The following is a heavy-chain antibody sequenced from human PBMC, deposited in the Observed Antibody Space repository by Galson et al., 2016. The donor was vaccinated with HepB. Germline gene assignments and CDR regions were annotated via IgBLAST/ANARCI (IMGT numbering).Heavy chain of an antibody. CDR2: IFHSGRV. CDR3: ARGARPLTAVMHRRGHLDC. D-gene: IGHD4-17*01. J-gene: IGHJ4*02. Sequence: ETLSLTCAVSGGSISSDDWWSWVRQPPGQGLEWIGQIFHSGRVNYTPSLASRVTISIDTSRTRFSLKLRSVTAAGTAVYYCARGARPLTAVMHRRGHLDCWGQGTLVTVSS. V-gene: IGHV4-4*02. CDR1: GGSISSDDW.